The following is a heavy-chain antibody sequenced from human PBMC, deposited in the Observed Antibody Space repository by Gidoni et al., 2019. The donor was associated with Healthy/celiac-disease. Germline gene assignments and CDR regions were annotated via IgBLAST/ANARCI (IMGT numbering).Heavy chain of an antibody. CDR1: GLTFSSSG. CDR3: ARDGLSEVVVVAATRDYYYYGMDV. Sequence: QVQLVESGGGVVQPGRSLRLSCAAAGLTFSSSGLHWGRTRPGQGLEWVAVIWYDVRNKYYADSVKGRFTISRDNSKNTLYLQMNSLRAEDTAVYYCARDGLSEVVVVAATRDYYYYGMDVWGQGTTVTVSS. CDR2: IWYDVRNK. D-gene: IGHD2-15*01. J-gene: IGHJ6*02. V-gene: IGHV3-33*01.